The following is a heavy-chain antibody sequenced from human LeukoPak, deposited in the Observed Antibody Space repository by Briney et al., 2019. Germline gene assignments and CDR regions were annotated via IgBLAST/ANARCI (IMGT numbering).Heavy chain of an antibody. CDR3: ARGQWVAAAAPYFDY. V-gene: IGHV4-38-2*02. CDR1: GYSISSGYY. D-gene: IGHD6-13*01. Sequence: SETLSLTCTVSGYSISSGYYWGWIRQPPGKGLEWIGSIYHSGSTYYNPSLKSRVTISVDTSKNQFSLKLSSVTAADTAVYYCARGQWVAAAAPYFDYWGQGTLVTVSS. CDR2: IYHSGST. J-gene: IGHJ4*02.